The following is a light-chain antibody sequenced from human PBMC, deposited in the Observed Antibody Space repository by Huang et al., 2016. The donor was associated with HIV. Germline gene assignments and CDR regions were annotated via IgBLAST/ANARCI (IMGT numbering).Light chain of an antibody. CDR3: MQALQTPRT. V-gene: IGKV2-28*01. Sequence: IVITQSPLSLPVTPGEPASISCRSSQSLLHSHGYHYLDWYRQNPGQAPQLLISLSSIRGSGVPDRFSGSGSVTDFTLKISRVEAEDVGIYFCMQALQTPRTFGQGTRLEIK. CDR2: LSS. J-gene: IGKJ5*01. CDR1: QSLLHSHGYHY.